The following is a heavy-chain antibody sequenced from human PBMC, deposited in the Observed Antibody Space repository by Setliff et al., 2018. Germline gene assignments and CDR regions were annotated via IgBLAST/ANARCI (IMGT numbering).Heavy chain of an antibody. CDR3: ARLPARRRYYYYMDV. CDR1: GYTLTELS. D-gene: IGHD6-6*01. V-gene: IGHV1-24*01. J-gene: IGHJ6*03. CDR2: FDPEDGET. Sequence: ASVKVSCKVSGYTLTELSMHWVRQAPGKGLEWMGGFDPEDGETIYAQKFQGRVTITADESTSTVFMELSSLTSEDTAVYYCARLPARRRYYYYMDVWGGGTTVTVSS.